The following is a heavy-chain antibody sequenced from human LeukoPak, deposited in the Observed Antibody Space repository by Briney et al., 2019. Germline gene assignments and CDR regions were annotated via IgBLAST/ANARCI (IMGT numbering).Heavy chain of an antibody. CDR1: GFTFNSYG. J-gene: IGHJ4*02. CDR2: IWYDGSNK. D-gene: IGHD6-19*01. V-gene: IGHV3-33*01. CDR3: ARPNGYSSGWFFAY. Sequence: GGSLRLSCAASGFTFNSYGMHWVRQAPGKGLEWVAVIWYDGSNKYYADSVKGRFTISRDNSKNTLYLQMNSLRAEDTAVYYCARPNGYSSGWFFAYWGQGTLVTVSS.